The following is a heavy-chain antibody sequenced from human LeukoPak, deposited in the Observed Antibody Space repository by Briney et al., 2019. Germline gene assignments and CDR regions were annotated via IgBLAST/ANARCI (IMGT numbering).Heavy chain of an antibody. Sequence: GGSLRLSFAASGFTFSSYSMNWVRQAPGKGLEWVSSISSSSSYIYYADSVKGRFTISRDNAKNSLYLQMNSLRAEDTAVYYCARDAPDNWGNNWFDPWGQGTLVTVSS. V-gene: IGHV3-21*01. CDR3: ARDAPDNWGNNWFDP. D-gene: IGHD7-27*01. CDR2: ISSSSSYI. J-gene: IGHJ5*02. CDR1: GFTFSSYS.